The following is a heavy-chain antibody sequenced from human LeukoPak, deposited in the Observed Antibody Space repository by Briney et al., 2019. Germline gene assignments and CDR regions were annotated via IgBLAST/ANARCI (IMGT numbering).Heavy chain of an antibody. Sequence: PSETLSLTCAVYGGSFSGYYWSWIRQPPGKWLEWIGEINHSGSTNYNPSLKGRVTISVDTSKNQFSLKLSSVTAADTAVYYCARGPKLYSSSWYRAFDIWGQGTMVTVSS. J-gene: IGHJ3*02. CDR3: ARGPKLYSSSWYRAFDI. D-gene: IGHD6-13*01. CDR2: INHSGST. V-gene: IGHV4-34*01. CDR1: GGSFSGYY.